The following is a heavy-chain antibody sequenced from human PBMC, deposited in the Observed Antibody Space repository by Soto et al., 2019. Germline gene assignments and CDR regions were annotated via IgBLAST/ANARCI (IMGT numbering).Heavy chain of an antibody. V-gene: IGHV5-51*01. Sequence: GESLKISCKGSGYSFTSYWIGWVRQMPGKGLEWMGIIYPGDSDTRYSPSFQGQVTISADKSISTAYLQWSSLKASDTAMYYCARLEASPPFSSSSFDYWGQGTLVTVSS. J-gene: IGHJ4*02. D-gene: IGHD6-6*01. CDR1: GYSFTSYW. CDR3: ARLEASPPFSSSSFDY. CDR2: IYPGDSDT.